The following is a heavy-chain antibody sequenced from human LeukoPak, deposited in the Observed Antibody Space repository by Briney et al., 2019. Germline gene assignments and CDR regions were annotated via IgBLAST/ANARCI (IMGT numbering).Heavy chain of an antibody. Sequence: GGSLRLSCAAPEFTFSNYWINWVRQAPGEGLEWVANITPDGSGQYYVDSVKGRFSISRDNTKNSLYLQMNSLGAEDTAVYYCARAGGPGFFDLWGQGTLVLVSS. CDR1: EFTFSNYW. CDR2: ITPDGSGQ. D-gene: IGHD3-16*01. J-gene: IGHJ4*02. V-gene: IGHV3-7*01. CDR3: ARAGGPGFFDL.